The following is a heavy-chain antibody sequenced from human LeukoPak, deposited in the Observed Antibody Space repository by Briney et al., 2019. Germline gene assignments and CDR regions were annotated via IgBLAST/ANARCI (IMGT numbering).Heavy chain of an antibody. CDR3: ATTGYSSGWNDPYYFDY. J-gene: IGHJ4*02. V-gene: IGHV4-59*08. CDR2: IYYSGST. D-gene: IGHD6-19*01. CDR1: GGSISSYY. Sequence: SETLSLTCTVSGGSISSYYWSWTRQPPGKGLEWLGYIYYSGSTNYNPSLKSRVTISVDTSKNQFSLKLSSVTAADTAVYYCATTGYSSGWNDPYYFDYWGQGTLVTVSS.